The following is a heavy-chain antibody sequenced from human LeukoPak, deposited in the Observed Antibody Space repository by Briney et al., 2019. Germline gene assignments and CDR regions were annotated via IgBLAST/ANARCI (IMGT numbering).Heavy chain of an antibody. CDR2: VYTTGST. CDR1: GGSTGNYH. Sequence: PSETLSLTCTVSGGSTGNYHWNWIRQPAGQGLEWIGRVYTTGSTNYNASLKSRVTLSLDTSRGQFSLNLKSVTAADTAMYYCAREPERYGSGVFDIWGQGIMVTVSS. J-gene: IGHJ3*02. V-gene: IGHV4-4*07. CDR3: AREPERYGSGVFDI. D-gene: IGHD3-10*01.